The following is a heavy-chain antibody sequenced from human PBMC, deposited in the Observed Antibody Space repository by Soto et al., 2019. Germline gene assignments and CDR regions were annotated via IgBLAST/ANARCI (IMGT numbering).Heavy chain of an antibody. CDR3: ARGWRSSSIGEFDY. D-gene: IGHD6-6*01. CDR2: ISSSSSYI. J-gene: IGHJ4*02. Sequence: PGGSLRLSCAASGFTFSSYSMNWVRQAPGKGLEWVSSISSSSSYIYYADSVKGRFTISRDNAKNSLYLQMNSLRDEDTAVYYCARGWRSSSIGEFDYWGQGTLVTVSS. CDR1: GFTFSSYS. V-gene: IGHV3-21*01.